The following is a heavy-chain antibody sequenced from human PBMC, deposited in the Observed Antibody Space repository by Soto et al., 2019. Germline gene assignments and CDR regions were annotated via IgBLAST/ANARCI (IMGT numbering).Heavy chain of an antibody. V-gene: IGHV3-11*05. CDR3: VIGRYADSY. Sequence: QVQLVESGGGLVKPGGSLRLSCVASGFIFTDYYMSWIRQAPGKGLEWVSYISSSSGHTKYADSVKGRFTISRDNAKNSLYLQMNSLRVEDTAVYYCVIGRYADSYWGQGTLVTVSS. J-gene: IGHJ4*02. CDR2: ISSSSGHT. D-gene: IGHD2-2*01. CDR1: GFIFTDYY.